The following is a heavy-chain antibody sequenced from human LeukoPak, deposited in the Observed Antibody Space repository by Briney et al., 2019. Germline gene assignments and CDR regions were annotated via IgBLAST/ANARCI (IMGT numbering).Heavy chain of an antibody. V-gene: IGHV3-23*01. CDR2: IAGSDGFT. Sequence: GGSLRLSCAASGFPFSSYAMNWVRQAPGKGLEWVSVIAGSDGFTQYADSVKGRFTITRDNSKNTVYLQMNRLRVEDTALYYCVRSLDYWGQGTLVTVSS. J-gene: IGHJ4*02. CDR3: VRSLDY. CDR1: GFPFSSYA.